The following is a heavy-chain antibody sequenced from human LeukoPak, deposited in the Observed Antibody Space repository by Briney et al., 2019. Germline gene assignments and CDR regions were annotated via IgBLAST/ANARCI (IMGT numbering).Heavy chain of an antibody. CDR2: IGGRDGGT. CDR1: GFIFSNYA. Sequence: PGASLRLSCAASGFIFSNYAMSWVRQAPGKGLEWVSAIGGRDGGTYYADSVKGRFTVSRDDPKNTLYLQMNTLRVEDTAVYYCAKWGDYDILTCYYDPDHWGHGTLVTVSS. D-gene: IGHD3-9*01. V-gene: IGHV3-23*01. J-gene: IGHJ5*02. CDR3: AKWGDYDILTCYYDPDH.